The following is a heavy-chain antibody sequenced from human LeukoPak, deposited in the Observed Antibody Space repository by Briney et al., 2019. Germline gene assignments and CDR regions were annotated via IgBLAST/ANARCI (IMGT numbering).Heavy chain of an antibody. Sequence: QSGGSLRLSCAASGFTFSNYAMSWVRQAPGKGLEWVSAISGSGGSTYYADSVKGRFTISRDNSKNTLYLQMNSLRAEDTAVYYCAKKVLPFYGSGSSFDYWGQGTLVTVSS. CDR2: ISGSGGST. CDR3: AKKVLPFYGSGSSFDY. CDR1: GFTFSNYA. J-gene: IGHJ4*02. D-gene: IGHD3-10*01. V-gene: IGHV3-23*01.